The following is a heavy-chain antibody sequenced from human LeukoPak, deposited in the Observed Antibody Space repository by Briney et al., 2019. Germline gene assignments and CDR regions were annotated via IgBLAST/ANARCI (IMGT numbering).Heavy chain of an antibody. J-gene: IGHJ4*02. CDR1: GFTFSSYS. D-gene: IGHD6-6*01. CDR2: ISSSSSYI. CDR3: AREGRIAAPL. Sequence: GGSLRLSCAASGFTFSSYSMNWVRQASGKGLEWVSSISSSSSYIYYADSVKGRFTISRDNAKNSLYLQMNSLRAEDTAVYYCAREGRIAAPLWGQGTLVTVSS. V-gene: IGHV3-21*01.